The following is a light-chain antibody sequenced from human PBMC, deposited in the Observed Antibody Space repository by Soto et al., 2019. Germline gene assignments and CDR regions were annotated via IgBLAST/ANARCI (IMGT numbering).Light chain of an antibody. CDR3: QQSYSTPYT. CDR2: PIS. V-gene: IGKV1-39*01. J-gene: IGKJ2*01. CDR1: QRIGTY. Sequence: IQMTQSPSSLSASVGDRVTITCRASQRIGTYLNWYQQRPGRAPKLLISPISTLQRGVPYRFSGSGSGTDVTLTMTGLQPEEFATYYCQQSYSTPYTFGQGTKLEIK.